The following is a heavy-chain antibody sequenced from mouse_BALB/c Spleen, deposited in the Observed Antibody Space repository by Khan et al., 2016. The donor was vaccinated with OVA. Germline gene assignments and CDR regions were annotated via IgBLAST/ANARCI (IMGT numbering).Heavy chain of an antibody. J-gene: IGHJ4*01. D-gene: IGHD2-4*01. CDR2: INTYTGEP. V-gene: IGHV9-1*02. CDR1: GHTFTKYG. CDR3: ASPPSFSCLIDN. Sequence: QIQLVQSGPELKKPGETVKISCKASGHTFTKYGMNWVKQAPGKGLKWMGWINTYTGEPTYADDFNGRVAFSLESSASTAYLQLNNLKNADISTYIWASPPSFSCLIDNWGQGTSVTVSS.